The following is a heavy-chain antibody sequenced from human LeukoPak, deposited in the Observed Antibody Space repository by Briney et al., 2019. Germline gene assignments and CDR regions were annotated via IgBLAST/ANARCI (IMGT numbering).Heavy chain of an antibody. CDR2: IKTNRGNT. CDR3: AIVTGSIDY. J-gene: IGHJ4*02. V-gene: IGHV1-8*01. CDR1: GYTFTNYY. Sequence: SVKVSCKASGYTFTNYYIKLLRQATGPPLEWIGWIKTNRGNTGYAQRFQGRMTMTRDTSISTAYMELSSLRSDDTAVYYCAIVTGSIDYWGQGTLVTVSS. D-gene: IGHD1-26*01.